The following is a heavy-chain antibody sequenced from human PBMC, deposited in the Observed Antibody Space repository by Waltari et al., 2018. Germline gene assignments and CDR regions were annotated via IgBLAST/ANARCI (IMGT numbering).Heavy chain of an antibody. CDR1: GYTFPDYK. Sequence: QVQLVQSGAEVKEPGASVKVSCKPSGYTFPDYKIHWVRQAPGQGLEWMGWINPNSGGTNYAQKFQGRVTMTRDTSISTAYMELSRLRSDDTAVYYCARDDYSIYGDWGQGSLVTVSS. CDR3: ARDDYSIYGD. J-gene: IGHJ4*02. V-gene: IGHV1-2*02. D-gene: IGHD4-4*01. CDR2: INPNSGGT.